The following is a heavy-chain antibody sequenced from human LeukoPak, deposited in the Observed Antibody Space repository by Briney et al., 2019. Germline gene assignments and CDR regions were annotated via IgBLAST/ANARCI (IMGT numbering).Heavy chain of an antibody. Sequence: SETLSLTCAVYGGSFSGYYWSWIREPPRKGLERIGEINHSGSTNYNPSLKSRVTISVDTSKNQFSLKLSSVTAADTAVYYCARGSPYMVRGVIPFDYWGQGTLVTVSS. CDR2: INHSGST. J-gene: IGHJ4*02. CDR3: ARGSPYMVRGVIPFDY. D-gene: IGHD3-10*01. CDR1: GGSFSGYY. V-gene: IGHV4-34*01.